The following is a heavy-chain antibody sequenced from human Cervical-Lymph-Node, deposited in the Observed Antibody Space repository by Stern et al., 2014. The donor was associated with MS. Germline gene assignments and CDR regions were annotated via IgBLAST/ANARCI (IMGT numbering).Heavy chain of an antibody. D-gene: IGHD6-13*01. V-gene: IGHV1-46*01. CDR2: INLSGGNT. CDR3: SGYSSSWYNY. Sequence: QVQLVESGAEVKKPGASVRVSCRASGYTFTSYSVHWVRQAPGQGLEWMGIINLSGGNTNYAQKFQGRVTLTRDTSTRTVYMELRSLRSDDTAVYYCSGYSSSWYNYWGQGTLVTVSS. J-gene: IGHJ4*02. CDR1: GYTFTSYS.